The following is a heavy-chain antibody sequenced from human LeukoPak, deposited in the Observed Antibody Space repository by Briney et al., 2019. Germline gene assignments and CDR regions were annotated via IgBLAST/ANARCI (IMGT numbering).Heavy chain of an antibody. D-gene: IGHD3-16*01. CDR1: GFTFSGYT. CDR3: AKEGGPDY. V-gene: IGHV3-30-3*01. J-gene: IGHJ4*02. CDR2: LSHDGSTK. Sequence: GFLRLSCAASGFTFSGYTMHWVRQAPGKGLEWVAVLSHDGSTKYYADSVKGRFTISRDNSKNTLYVQMNSLRAEDTAVYYCAKEGGPDYWGQGTLVTVSS.